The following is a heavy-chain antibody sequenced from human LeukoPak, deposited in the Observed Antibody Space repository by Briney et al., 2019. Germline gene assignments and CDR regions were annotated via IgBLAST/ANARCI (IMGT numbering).Heavy chain of an antibody. CDR1: GGSFSGYY. Sequence: SETLSLTCAVCGGSFSGYYWSWIRQPPGKGLEWIGEINHSGSTNYNPSLKSRVTISVDTSKNQFSLKLSSVTAADTAVYYCARGYFYYMDVWGKGSSVTVSS. CDR3: ARGYFYYMDV. CDR2: INHSGST. V-gene: IGHV4-34*01. J-gene: IGHJ6*03.